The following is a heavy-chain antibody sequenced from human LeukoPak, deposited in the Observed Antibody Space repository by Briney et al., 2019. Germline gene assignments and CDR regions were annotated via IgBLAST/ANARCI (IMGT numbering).Heavy chain of an antibody. CDR1: GXTFSSYS. V-gene: IGHV3-21*01. CDR2: ISGDSSYI. CDR3: VPYHIVVVTVQTPDFGY. J-gene: IGHJ4*02. D-gene: IGHD2-21*02. Sequence: PGGSLRLSCAASGXTFSSYSMNWVRQAPGKGLEWVSSISGDSSYISYAESVRGRFTISRDNAKNSLSLQMNSLRAEDTAVYYCVPYHIVVVTVQTPDFGYRGRGTLVTVSS.